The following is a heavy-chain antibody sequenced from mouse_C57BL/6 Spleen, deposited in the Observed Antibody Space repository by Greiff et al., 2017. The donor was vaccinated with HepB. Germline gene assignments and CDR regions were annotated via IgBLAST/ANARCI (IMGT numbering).Heavy chain of an antibody. V-gene: IGHV1-53*01. CDR3: ARGVNWDVHWYFDV. D-gene: IGHD4-1*01. CDR2: INPSNGGT. CDR1: GYTFTSYW. Sequence: QVHVKQPGTELVKPGASVKLSCKASGYTFTSYWMHWVKQRPGQGLEWIGNINPSNGGTNYNEKFKSKATLTVDKSSSTAYMQLSSLTSEDSAVYYCARGVNWDVHWYFDVWGTGTTVTVSS. J-gene: IGHJ1*03.